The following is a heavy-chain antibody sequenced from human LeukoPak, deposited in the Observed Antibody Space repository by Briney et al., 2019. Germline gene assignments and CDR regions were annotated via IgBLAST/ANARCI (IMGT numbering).Heavy chain of an antibody. D-gene: IGHD1-1*01. V-gene: IGHV1-69*05. CDR1: GGTFITYT. J-gene: IGHJ4*02. CDR2: IIPISGTA. Sequence: SVTVSCKASGGTFITYTINWVRQAPGQGLEWMGGIIPISGTANYAQKFQGRVTVTTDDSTSTAFMELSSLRSEDTAVYYCATYMLRDNWNVHTFDSWGQGTLVTVSS. CDR3: ATYMLRDNWNVHTFDS.